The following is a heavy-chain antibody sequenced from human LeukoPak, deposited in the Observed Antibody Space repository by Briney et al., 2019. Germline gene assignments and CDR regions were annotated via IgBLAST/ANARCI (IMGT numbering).Heavy chain of an antibody. CDR2: ISGSGGST. D-gene: IGHD3-10*01. Sequence: GGTLRLSCAASGFTFSSYGMSWVRQAPGKGLEWVSAISGSGGSTYYADSVKGRFTISRDNSKNTLYLQMNSLRAEDTAVYYCAKEPIAITMVGYFDYWGQGTLVTVSS. V-gene: IGHV3-23*01. CDR3: AKEPIAITMVGYFDY. CDR1: GFTFSSYG. J-gene: IGHJ4*02.